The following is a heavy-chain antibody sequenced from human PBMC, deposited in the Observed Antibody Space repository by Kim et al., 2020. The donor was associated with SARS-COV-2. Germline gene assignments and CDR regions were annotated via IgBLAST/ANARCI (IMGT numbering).Heavy chain of an antibody. CDR3: ARELERNFNWFDP. D-gene: IGHD1-1*01. J-gene: IGHJ5*02. Sequence: YAVSVKSRITINPDTSKNQFSLQLNSVTPEDTAVYYCARELERNFNWFDPWGQGTLVTVSS. V-gene: IGHV6-1*01.